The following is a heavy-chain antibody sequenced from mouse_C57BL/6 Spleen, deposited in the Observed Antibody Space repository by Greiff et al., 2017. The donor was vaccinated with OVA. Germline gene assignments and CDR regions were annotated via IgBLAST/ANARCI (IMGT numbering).Heavy chain of an antibody. V-gene: IGHV3-1*01. Sequence: EVQLQQSGPGMVKPSQSLSLTCTVTGYSITSGYDWHWIRHFPGNKLEWMGYISYSGSTNYNPSLKSRISITHDTSKNHFFLKLNSVTTEDTATYYCARSYDGYPYYYAMDYWGQGTSVTVSS. CDR3: ARSYDGYPYYYAMDY. CDR2: ISYSGST. D-gene: IGHD2-3*01. CDR1: GYSITSGYD. J-gene: IGHJ4*01.